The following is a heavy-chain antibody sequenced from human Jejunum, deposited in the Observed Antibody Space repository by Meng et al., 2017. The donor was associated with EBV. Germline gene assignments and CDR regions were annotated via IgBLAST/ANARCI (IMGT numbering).Heavy chain of an antibody. CDR3: ARGVAAGFDY. D-gene: IGHD6-13*01. Sequence: QGQLVRSGAEVNKPGASVKVYCKASGYTFTSYDINWVRQATGQGPEWMGWMSPNSGNTGYAQKFQGRVTMTRDTSISTAYMELSSLRSEDTAVYYCARGVAAGFDYWGQGTLVTVSS. CDR1: GYTFTSYD. V-gene: IGHV1-8*02. CDR2: MSPNSGNT. J-gene: IGHJ4*02.